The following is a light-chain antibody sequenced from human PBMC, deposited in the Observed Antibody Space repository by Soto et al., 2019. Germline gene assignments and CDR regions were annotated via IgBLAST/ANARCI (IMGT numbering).Light chain of an antibody. J-gene: IGKJ3*01. CDR2: SAS. CDR1: QNIGRF. CDR3: QQRSNWPFT. Sequence: DIQMTQSPSSLSASVGDTVIITCRASQNIGRFLNWYQQKPGKGPKLLISSASGWEGGLHSRFSGTGSGTDFTLTISSLEPEDFAVYYCQQRSNWPFTFGPGTKVDIK. V-gene: IGKV1-39*01.